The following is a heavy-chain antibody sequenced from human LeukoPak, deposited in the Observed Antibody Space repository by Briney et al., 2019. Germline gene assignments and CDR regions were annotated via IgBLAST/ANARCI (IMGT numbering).Heavy chain of an antibody. CDR2: ISSSSSYI. CDR3: ARGGITMIVVPKDAFDI. V-gene: IGHV3-21*01. Sequence: GGSLRLSCAASGFPFSSYSMNWVRQAPGKGLEWVSSISSSSSYIYYADSVKGRFTISRDNAKNSLYLQMNSLRAEDTAVYYCARGGITMIVVPKDAFDIWGQGTMVTVSS. D-gene: IGHD3-22*01. J-gene: IGHJ3*02. CDR1: GFPFSSYS.